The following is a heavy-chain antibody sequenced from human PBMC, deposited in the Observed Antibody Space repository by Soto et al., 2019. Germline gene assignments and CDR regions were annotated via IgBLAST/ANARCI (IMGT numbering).Heavy chain of an antibody. CDR1: GGSISSGTYY. Sequence: SETLSLTCTVSGGSISSGTYYWSWIRQHPGKGLEWIAYIYYSGSTYYNPSLKSRVSISVDTSKNQFSLKLTSVTAADTAVYYCARVGPWVPYYYDSSPYTFENWFDPWGQATLVTVSS. D-gene: IGHD3-22*01. V-gene: IGHV4-31*03. CDR2: IYYSGST. J-gene: IGHJ5*02. CDR3: ARVGPWVPYYYDSSPYTFENWFDP.